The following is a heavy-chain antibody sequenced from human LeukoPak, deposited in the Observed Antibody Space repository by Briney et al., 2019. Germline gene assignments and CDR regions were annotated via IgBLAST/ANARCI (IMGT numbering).Heavy chain of an antibody. V-gene: IGHV3-30-3*01. CDR3: ARASSSSSFDALDI. CDR1: GFTFSGSW. Sequence: PGGSLRLSCAASGFTFSGSWMHWVRQAPGKGLEWVAVISYDGNNKDYADSVKGQFTISRDNSKNTLYLQMNSLRAEDTAVYYCARASSSSSFDALDIWGQGTKVTVSS. D-gene: IGHD6-6*01. CDR2: ISYDGNNK. J-gene: IGHJ3*02.